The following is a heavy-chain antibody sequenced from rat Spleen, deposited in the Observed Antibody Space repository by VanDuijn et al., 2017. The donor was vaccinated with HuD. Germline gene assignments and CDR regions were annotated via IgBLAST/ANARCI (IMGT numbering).Heavy chain of an antibody. CDR2: LSYEGSSS. V-gene: IGHV5-29*01. Sequence: EVQLVESGGGLVQPGRSLKLSCAASGFTFNNYGMAWVRQVPTKGLEWVATLSYEGSSSYHGDSVKGRFTISRDNAKSTLYLQMNSLRSEDTATYYCARRGYNNQWFFDFWGPGTMVTVSS. CDR3: ARRGYNNQWFFDF. J-gene: IGHJ1*01. CDR1: GFTFNNYG. D-gene: IGHD1-10*01.